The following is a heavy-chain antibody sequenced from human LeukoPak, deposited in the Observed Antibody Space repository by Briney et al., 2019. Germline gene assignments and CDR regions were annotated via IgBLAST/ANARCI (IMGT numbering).Heavy chain of an antibody. J-gene: IGHJ4*02. V-gene: IGHV3-66*01. CDR1: GFTVSSNY. D-gene: IGHD3-22*01. Sequence: GGSLRLSCAASGFTVSSNYMSWVRQAPGKGLEWVSVIYSGGSTYYADSVKGRFTISRDNSKNTLYLQMNSLRAEDTAVYYCARVENYYDSSGYGWYFDYWGQGTLVTVSS. CDR2: IYSGGST. CDR3: ARVENYYDSSGYGWYFDY.